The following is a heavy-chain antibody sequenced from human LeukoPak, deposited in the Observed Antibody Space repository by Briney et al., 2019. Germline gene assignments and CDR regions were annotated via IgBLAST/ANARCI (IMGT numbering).Heavy chain of an antibody. CDR2: IYYSGST. J-gene: IGHJ4*02. D-gene: IGHD5-18*01. V-gene: IGHV4-31*03. CDR1: GGSISSGGYY. Sequence: SETLSLTCTVSGGSISSGGYYWSWIRQHPGKGLEWIGYIYYSGSTYYNPSLKSRVTISVDTSKNQFSLKLSSVTAADTAVYYCATHSYGPFDYWGQGTLVTVFS. CDR3: ATHSYGPFDY.